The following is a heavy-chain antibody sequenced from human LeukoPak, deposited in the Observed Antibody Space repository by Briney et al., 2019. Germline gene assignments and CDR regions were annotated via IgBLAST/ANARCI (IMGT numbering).Heavy chain of an antibody. V-gene: IGHV3-74*03. D-gene: IGHD6-19*01. CDR1: GFTFRSYW. CDR3: TRDSGTGSAWYPFDY. Sequence: GGSLRLSCAASGFTFRSYWMHWVRQAPGKGLVWVSRINSDGSTTAYADSVKGRFTISRDNAENTLYLQMNSLRAEDTAVYYCTRDSGTGSAWYPFDYWGQGTLVSVSS. CDR2: INSDGSTT. J-gene: IGHJ4*02.